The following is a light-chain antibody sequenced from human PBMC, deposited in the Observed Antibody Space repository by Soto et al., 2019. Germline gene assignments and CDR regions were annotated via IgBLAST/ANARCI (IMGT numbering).Light chain of an antibody. CDR1: QTVSRMY. Sequence: LTQSPLTLSLSPGERATLSARVSQTVSRMYLSWFRQKPGQAPRFLIYGTSNRATGIPVRFSGSGSGTDFTLTISSLQPEDFAVYFCQQDFNLPWTFGQGTKVDIK. J-gene: IGKJ1*01. CDR3: QQDFNLPWT. CDR2: GTS. V-gene: IGKV3D-7*01.